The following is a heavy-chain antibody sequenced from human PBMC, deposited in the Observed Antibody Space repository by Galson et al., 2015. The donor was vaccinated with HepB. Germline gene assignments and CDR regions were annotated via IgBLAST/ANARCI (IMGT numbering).Heavy chain of an antibody. CDR3: ARGETGWLFGQGSRLDS. CDR1: GFTFSSSG. D-gene: IGHD3/OR15-3a*01. J-gene: IGHJ4*02. Sequence: SLRLSCAASGFTFSSSGMHWVRQAPGKGLEWVALLSYDGNNIYYADSVKGRFTISRDNSKNTLYLQMTAADTALYFCARGETGWLFGQGSRLDSWGQGTRVTVSS. V-gene: IGHV3-30*03. CDR2: LSYDGNNI.